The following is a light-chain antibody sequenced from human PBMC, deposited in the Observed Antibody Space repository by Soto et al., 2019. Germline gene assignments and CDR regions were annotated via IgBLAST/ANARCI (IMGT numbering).Light chain of an antibody. CDR3: SAWNKSLNGPV. J-gene: IGLJ2*01. V-gene: IGLV1-44*01. CDR2: ASD. CDR1: GSNIGSNP. Sequence: QSVLTQPPSASGTPGQRVSISCSGGGSNIGSNPVNWYQQLPGTAPKLLIYASDQRPSGVPDRFSGSKSGASASLAISGLQAEDWTDYYCSAWNKSLNGPVFGGGTQLTVL.